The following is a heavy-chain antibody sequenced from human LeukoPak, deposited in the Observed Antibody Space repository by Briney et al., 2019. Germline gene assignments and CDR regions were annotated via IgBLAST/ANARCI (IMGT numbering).Heavy chain of an antibody. J-gene: IGHJ6*03. V-gene: IGHV3-23*01. CDR2: ISGSGGST. D-gene: IGHD1-14*01. CDR1: GFIFSSYG. CDR3: GKNHAGLNSRVWYYYYYMDV. Sequence: PGGSLRLSCAACGFIFSSYGLSWVRQAPGKGLEWVSGISGSGGSTYYADSVKGRFTISRDNSKNTLYLQMNSLRAEDTAVYYCGKNHAGLNSRVWYYYYYMDVWGKGTTVTVSS.